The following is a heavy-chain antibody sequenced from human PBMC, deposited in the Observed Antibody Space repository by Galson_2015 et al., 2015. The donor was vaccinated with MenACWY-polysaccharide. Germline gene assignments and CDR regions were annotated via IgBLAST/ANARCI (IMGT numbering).Heavy chain of an antibody. Sequence: SETLSLTCTVSGGSMSSSYWTWIRQSPGKGLEWIGWIHYNGGTKYSPSLNRRVSISGDTSRNQFSLKLSSVTTADTAVYYCARIGGMNKGNYYNFGWFDSWGQGTLVTVSS. CDR2: IHYNGGT. D-gene: IGHD3-22*01. V-gene: IGHV4-59*01. CDR3: ARIGGMNKGNYYNFGWFDS. J-gene: IGHJ5*01. CDR1: GGSMSSSY.